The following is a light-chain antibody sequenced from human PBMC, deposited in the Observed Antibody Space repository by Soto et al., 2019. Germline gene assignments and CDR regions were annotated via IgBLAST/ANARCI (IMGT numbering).Light chain of an antibody. CDR1: QSVSSSF. CDR2: GAS. J-gene: IGKJ4*01. CDR3: HQYGSSPLT. V-gene: IGKV3-20*01. Sequence: EVVLTQSPGTLSLSPGGRATLSCRASQSVSSSFLAWYQQKPGQAPRLFIYGASSRATGIPDRFSGSGSGTDFTLTIGRLEPEDFAVYYCHQYGSSPLTFGGGTKVDIK.